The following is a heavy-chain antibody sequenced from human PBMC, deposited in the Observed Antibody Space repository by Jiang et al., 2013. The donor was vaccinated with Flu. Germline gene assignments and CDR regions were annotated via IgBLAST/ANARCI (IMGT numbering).Heavy chain of an antibody. V-gene: IGHV3-23*01. CDR3: AKEALWFGELISAFDI. CDR1: GFTFSSYA. CDR2: ISGSGGST. D-gene: IGHD3-10*01. Sequence: PGGSLRLSCAASGFTFSSYAMSWVRQAPGKGLEWVSAISGSGGSTYYADSVKGRFTISRDNSKNTLYLQMNSLRAEDTAVYYCAKEALWFGELISAFDIWGQGTMVTVSS. J-gene: IGHJ3*02.